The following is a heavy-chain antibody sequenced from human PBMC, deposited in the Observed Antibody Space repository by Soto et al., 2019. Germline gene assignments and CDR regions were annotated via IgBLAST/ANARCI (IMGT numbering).Heavy chain of an antibody. CDR3: ASLLGRQLWLPPP. J-gene: IGHJ5*02. Sequence: EVQLVESGGGLAQPGGSLRLSCSGSGFTFSNYEMSWVRQAPGKGLEWVSSVSPDGSAVFYADSVKGRFTISRDNAKSSLELRMNSPRAEETAGYYLASLLGRQLWLPPPWGQGTLVTVSS. CDR1: GFTFSNYE. D-gene: IGHD5-18*01. CDR2: VSPDGSAV. V-gene: IGHV3-48*03.